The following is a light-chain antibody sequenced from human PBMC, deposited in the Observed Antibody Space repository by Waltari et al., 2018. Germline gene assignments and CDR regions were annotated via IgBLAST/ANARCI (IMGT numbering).Light chain of an antibody. CDR2: AAS. Sequence: DIQLTQSPSFLSASVGDRVTITCRASQGISSYLAWYQQKPGKAPKLLIYAASTLQSGVPSRFSGSGSGTEFTLTISSPQPEDFATYYCQQLNSYLLTFGGGTKVEIK. CDR3: QQLNSYLLT. CDR1: QGISSY. V-gene: IGKV1-9*01. J-gene: IGKJ4*01.